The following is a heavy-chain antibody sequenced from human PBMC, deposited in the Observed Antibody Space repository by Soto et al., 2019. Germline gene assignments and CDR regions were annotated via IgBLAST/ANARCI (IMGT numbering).Heavy chain of an antibody. D-gene: IGHD3-10*01. V-gene: IGHV3-7*02. CDR1: GFTFSSYW. CDR2: INKDGSEE. Sequence: DVPLVESGGGLVQPGGSLRLSCEVSGFTFSSYWMTWVRQAPGKGLEWVANINKDGSEEKYVDSVKGRFIVSRDNGKSSMYLEMNSLRAEDTAVYYCAVSWYFGEFGLDVWGQGTRVTVSS. CDR3: AVSWYFGEFGLDV. J-gene: IGHJ4*02.